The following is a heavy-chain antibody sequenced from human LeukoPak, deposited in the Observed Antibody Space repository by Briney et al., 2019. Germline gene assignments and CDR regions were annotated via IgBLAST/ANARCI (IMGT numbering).Heavy chain of an antibody. CDR2: ISGSGGST. V-gene: IGHV3-23*01. Sequence: GGSLRLSCAASGFTFSGYGMSWVRQAPGKGLKWVSAISGSGGSTYYADSVKGRITISRDNSKNTLYLQMNSLRAEDTAVYYCARVRGQQLAHALDYWGQGTLVTVSS. D-gene: IGHD6-13*01. CDR3: ARVRGQQLAHALDY. J-gene: IGHJ4*02. CDR1: GFTFSGYG.